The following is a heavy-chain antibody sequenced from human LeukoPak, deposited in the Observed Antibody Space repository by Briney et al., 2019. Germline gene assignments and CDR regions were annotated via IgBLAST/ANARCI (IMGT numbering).Heavy chain of an antibody. CDR1: GFSFSTYA. D-gene: IGHD6-19*01. CDR2: LSGSGGNT. V-gene: IGHV3-23*01. CDR3: ARRSGIAVAGAFDY. J-gene: IGHJ4*02. Sequence: GGSLRLSCAASGFSFSTYAMSWVRQAPGKGLEWVSGLSGSGGNTYYADSVKGRFTISRDNSKNTLYLQMNSLRAEDTAVYYCARRSGIAVAGAFDYWGQGTLVTVSS.